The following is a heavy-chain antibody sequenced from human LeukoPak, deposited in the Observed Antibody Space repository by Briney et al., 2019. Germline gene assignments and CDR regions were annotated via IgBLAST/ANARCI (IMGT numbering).Heavy chain of an antibody. J-gene: IGHJ4*02. Sequence: GGSLRLSCAASGFTFNQYVIHWARQAPGKGLEWVAVISNDGITRFYATSVKGRCTISRDGSKNTVYLQLSSLRVEDTAVYYCVREGYYDSGGPFSGYFDYWGRGDPVTVSS. D-gene: IGHD3-22*01. CDR1: GFTFNQYV. CDR3: VREGYYDSGGPFSGYFDY. CDR2: ISNDGITR. V-gene: IGHV3-30*04.